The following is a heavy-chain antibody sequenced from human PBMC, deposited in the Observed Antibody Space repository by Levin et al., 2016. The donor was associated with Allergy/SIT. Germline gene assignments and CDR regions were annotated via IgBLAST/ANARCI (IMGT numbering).Heavy chain of an antibody. J-gene: IGHJ6*02. CDR3: ARVQGANAARRLYFYGLDV. D-gene: IGHD6-6*01. CDR2: ISSSGSTI. Sequence: VRQMPGKGLEWVSYISSSGSTIYSADSVKGRFTISRDNAKNSLYPQMNSLRAEDTAVYYCARVQGANAARRLYFYGLDVWGPGTTVTVSS. V-gene: IGHV3-48*03.